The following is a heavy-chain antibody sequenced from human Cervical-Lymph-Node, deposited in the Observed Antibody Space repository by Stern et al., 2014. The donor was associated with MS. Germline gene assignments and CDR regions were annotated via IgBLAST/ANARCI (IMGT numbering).Heavy chain of an antibody. CDR2: ISYDGSNK. CDR1: GFTFSSYG. Sequence: VQLVESGGGVVQPGRSLRLPCAASGFTFSSYGMHWVRQAPGKGLEWDSVISYDGSNKFYAVSVKGRFTISRDNSKNTLYLQMNSLRAEDTAVYYCAKEGMGPAAVPRYYGMDVWGQGTTVTVSS. V-gene: IGHV3-30*18. D-gene: IGHD2-2*02. CDR3: AKEGMGPAAVPRYYGMDV. J-gene: IGHJ6*02.